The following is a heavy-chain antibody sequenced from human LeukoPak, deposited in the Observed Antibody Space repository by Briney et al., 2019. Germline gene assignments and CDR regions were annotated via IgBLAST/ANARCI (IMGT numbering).Heavy chain of an antibody. CDR1: GFTFSSYA. CDR3: AKELISITMVRGVMGSYMDV. D-gene: IGHD3-10*01. J-gene: IGHJ6*03. Sequence: GRSLRLSCAASGFTFSSYAMHSVRQAPDKGLEWVAVIRYDGSNKYYADSVKGRFTISRDNSKNTLYLQMNSLRAEDTAVYYCAKELISITMVRGVMGSYMDVWGKGTTVTISS. CDR2: IRYDGSNK. V-gene: IGHV3-30*04.